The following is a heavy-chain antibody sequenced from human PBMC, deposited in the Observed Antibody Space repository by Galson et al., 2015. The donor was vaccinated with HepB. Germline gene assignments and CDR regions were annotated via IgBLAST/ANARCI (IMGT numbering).Heavy chain of an antibody. J-gene: IGHJ6*02. Sequence: SLRLSCAAYGITFSSYAMSWVRQAPGKGLEWVSGIIGSGGTTYYADSVKGRLTISRDNSTRTLFLQMTSVRAEDTAVYYCAKRRGRMFQFSNHYSYYPMDVWGQGTTVTVSS. CDR2: IIGSGGTT. V-gene: IGHV3-23*01. CDR3: AKRRGRMFQFSNHYSYYPMDV. CDR1: GITFSSYA. D-gene: IGHD3-10*02.